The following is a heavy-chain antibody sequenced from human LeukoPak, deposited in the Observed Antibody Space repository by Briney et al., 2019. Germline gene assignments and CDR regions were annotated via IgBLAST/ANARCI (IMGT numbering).Heavy chain of an antibody. Sequence: GGSLRLSCAASGFTVSSNYMSWVRQAPGKGLEWVSVIYSGGSTYYADSVKGRLTISRDNSKNTLYLHLNSLRAEDTAVYYCAREDILTGFDYWGQGTLVTVSS. J-gene: IGHJ4*02. CDR1: GFTVSSNY. CDR3: AREDILTGFDY. D-gene: IGHD3-9*01. CDR2: IYSGGST. V-gene: IGHV3-53*01.